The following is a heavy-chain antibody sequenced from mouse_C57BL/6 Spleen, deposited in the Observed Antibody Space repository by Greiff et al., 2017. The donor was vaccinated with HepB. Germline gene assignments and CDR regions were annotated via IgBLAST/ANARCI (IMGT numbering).Heavy chain of an antibody. V-gene: IGHV1-82*01. CDR2: IYPGDGDT. CDR1: GYAFSSSW. J-gene: IGHJ3*01. D-gene: IGHD2-2*01. Sequence: VKLQESGPELVKPGASVKISCKASGYAFSSSWMNWVKQRPGKGLEWIGRIYPGDGDTNYNGKFKGKATLTADKSSSTAYMQLSSLTSEDSAVYFCARVDGYEFAYWGQGTLVTVSA. CDR3: ARVDGYEFAY.